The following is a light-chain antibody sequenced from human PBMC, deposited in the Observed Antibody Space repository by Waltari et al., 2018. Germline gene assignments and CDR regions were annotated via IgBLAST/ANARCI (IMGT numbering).Light chain of an antibody. J-gene: IGKJ1*01. CDR1: QGVSRVL. Sequence: EILLPLSPGPLSLSPGERATLSPSASQGVSRVLDEYQQTPGQAPRHLIYGASNRATGIPGRFSGSESGIDFSLTISRLEPEDFAVYYCQHYVRLPATFGQGTKVEIK. CDR3: QHYVRLPAT. V-gene: IGKV3-20*01. CDR2: GAS.